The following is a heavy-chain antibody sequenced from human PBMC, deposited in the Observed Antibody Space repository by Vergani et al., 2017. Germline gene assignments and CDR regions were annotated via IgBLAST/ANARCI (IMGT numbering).Heavy chain of an antibody. Sequence: QVQLVESGGGVVQPGRSLRLSCAASGFTFSSYAMHWVRQAPGKGLEWVAVISYDGSNKYYADSVKGRFTISRDNSKNTLYLQMNSLRAEDTAVYYCARDREGIVGATGYMDVWGKGTTVTVSS. CDR3: ARDREGIVGATGYMDV. CDR2: ISYDGSNK. CDR1: GFTFSSYA. V-gene: IGHV3-30-3*01. J-gene: IGHJ6*03. D-gene: IGHD1-26*01.